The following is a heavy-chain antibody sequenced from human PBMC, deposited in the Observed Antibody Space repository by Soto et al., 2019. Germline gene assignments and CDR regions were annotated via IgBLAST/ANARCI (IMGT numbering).Heavy chain of an antibody. Sequence: EVQLVESGGGLVQPGGSLRLSCAASGFTFSDHYMDWVRQAPGKGLEWVGRTRNKANSYTTEYAASVKGRFTISRDDSKNSLYLQMNSLKTEDTAGYYWARATYNGIGSWFDPWGQGTLVTVSS. CDR3: ARATYNGIGSWFDP. CDR2: TRNKANSYTT. CDR1: GFTFSDHY. V-gene: IGHV3-72*01. D-gene: IGHD1-1*01. J-gene: IGHJ5*02.